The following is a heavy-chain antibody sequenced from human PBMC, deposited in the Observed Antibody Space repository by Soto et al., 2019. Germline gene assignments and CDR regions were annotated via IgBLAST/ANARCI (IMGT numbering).Heavy chain of an antibody. CDR1: GGSISSGGYY. CDR2: IYYSGST. V-gene: IGHV4-31*01. Sequence: QVQLQESGPGLVKPSQTLSLTCTVSGGSISSGGYYWNWIRQHPGKGLEWIGYIYYSGSTYYNPSLTTPFPISVDTSKTQFSLKLSSVTAAETAVYYCARSVFPWGQGTLVTVSS. CDR3: ARSVFP. J-gene: IGHJ5*02.